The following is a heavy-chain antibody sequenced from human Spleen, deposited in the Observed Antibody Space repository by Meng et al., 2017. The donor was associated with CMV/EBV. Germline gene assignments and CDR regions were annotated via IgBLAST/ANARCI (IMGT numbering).Heavy chain of an antibody. CDR3: ARGQKGYFDL. Sequence: PLHEPCTALVQPSQTLSRTCTVSGGSTSSSNYYWSGTRQTPGKDLEWSGHIYNSGSTYYNPSLKSRITISVDTSKNQFSLKLSSVTAADTAVYYCARGQKGYFDLWGRGALVTVSS. CDR2: IYNSGST. V-gene: IGHV4-30-4*01. CDR1: GGSTSSSNYY. J-gene: IGHJ2*01.